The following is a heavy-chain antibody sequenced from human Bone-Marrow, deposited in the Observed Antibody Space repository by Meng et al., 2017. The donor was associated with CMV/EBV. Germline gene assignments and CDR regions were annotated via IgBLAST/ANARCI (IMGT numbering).Heavy chain of an antibody. J-gene: IGHJ4*02. Sequence: GESLKISCAASGFTFSSYSMNWVRQAPGKRLEWVSSISSSSSYIYYADSVKGRFTISRDNDKNSLDLQMNSLRAEDTAVDYCARDSGYEFWSGYSTYSFVYWGQGTLVTVSS. D-gene: IGHD3-3*01. V-gene: IGHV3-21*01. CDR1: GFTFSSYS. CDR2: ISSSSSYI. CDR3: ARDSGYEFWSGYSTYSFVY.